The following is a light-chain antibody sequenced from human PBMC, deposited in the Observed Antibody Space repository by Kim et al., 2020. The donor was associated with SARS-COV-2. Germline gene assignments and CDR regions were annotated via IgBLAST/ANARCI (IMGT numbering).Light chain of an antibody. CDR2: DAS. Sequence: PGERAPPPGRASRGVSSSLAGNQRKPGQAPRLLIYDASTRATGIPARFSGSGSGTDFTLTISSLEPEDFAVNYCQQRSNWPPDPTFGQGTKLEI. CDR1: RGVSSS. CDR3: QQRSNWPPDPT. J-gene: IGKJ2*01. V-gene: IGKV3-11*01.